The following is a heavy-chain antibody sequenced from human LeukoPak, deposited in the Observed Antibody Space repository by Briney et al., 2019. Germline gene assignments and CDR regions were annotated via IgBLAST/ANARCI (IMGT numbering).Heavy chain of an antibody. J-gene: IGHJ1*01. Sequence: SETLSLTCTVSGGSISSYYWSWIRQPPGKGLEWIGYIYYSGSTNYNLSLKSRVTISLDTSKNQFSLKLSSVTAADTAVYYCAGAVVITSAEYFQHWGQGTLVTVSS. CDR3: AGAVVITSAEYFQH. CDR1: GGSISSYY. D-gene: IGHD3-22*01. CDR2: IYYSGST. V-gene: IGHV4-59*01.